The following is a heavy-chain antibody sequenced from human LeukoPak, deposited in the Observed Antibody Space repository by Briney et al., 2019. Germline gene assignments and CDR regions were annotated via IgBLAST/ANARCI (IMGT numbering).Heavy chain of an antibody. D-gene: IGHD6-13*01. Sequence: ASVKVSCKASGYTFTGYYMHWVRQAPGQGLEWMGRINPNSGGTNYAQKFQGRVTVTRDTSISTAYMELSRLRSDDTAVYYCARDTAAAGTHYYYMDVWGKGTTVTVSS. CDR3: ARDTAAAGTHYYYMDV. CDR1: GYTFTGYY. V-gene: IGHV1-2*06. CDR2: INPNSGGT. J-gene: IGHJ6*03.